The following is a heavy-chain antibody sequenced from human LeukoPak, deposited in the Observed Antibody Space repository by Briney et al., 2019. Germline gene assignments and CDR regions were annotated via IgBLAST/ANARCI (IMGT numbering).Heavy chain of an antibody. CDR1: GGTFSSYA. D-gene: IGHD6-13*01. CDR3: ASARRSSSWDFRFDP. V-gene: IGHV1-69*05. CDR2: IIPIFGTA. J-gene: IGHJ5*02. Sequence: SVKVSCKASGGTFSSYAISWVRQAPGQGLEWMGGIIPIFGTANFAQKFQGRVTITTDESTSTAYMELSSLRSEDTAVYYCASARRSSSWDFRFDPWGQGTLVTVSS.